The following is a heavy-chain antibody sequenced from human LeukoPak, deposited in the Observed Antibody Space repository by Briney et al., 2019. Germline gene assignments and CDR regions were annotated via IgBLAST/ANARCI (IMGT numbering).Heavy chain of an antibody. Sequence: SETLSLTCAVSGGSIRGYYWSWIRQPPGKGLEWIGYIYSSGSTNYNPSLQSRVTMSVDTSKNQFSLKVNSVTAADTAVYYCARVYDSGSQAYFYYMDVWGKGTTVTISS. D-gene: IGHD3-10*01. CDR3: ARVYDSGSQAYFYYMDV. V-gene: IGHV4-59*01. J-gene: IGHJ6*03. CDR1: GGSIRGYY. CDR2: IYSSGST.